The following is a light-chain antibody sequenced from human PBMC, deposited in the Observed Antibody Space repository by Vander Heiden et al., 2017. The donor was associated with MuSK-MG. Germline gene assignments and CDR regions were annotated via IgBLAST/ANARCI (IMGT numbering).Light chain of an antibody. J-gene: IGKJ3*01. CDR3: QQSDGTPNT. CDR1: QSISSY. V-gene: IGKV1-39*01. Sequence: DIQMTQSPSSLSASVGDRVTITCRASQSISSYLNWYQQKPGKAPKLLIYAASSLQSGVPSRFSDSGSGTDFTLTVSRLQPEDFATYYCQQSDGTPNTFGHRTKLDIK. CDR2: AAS.